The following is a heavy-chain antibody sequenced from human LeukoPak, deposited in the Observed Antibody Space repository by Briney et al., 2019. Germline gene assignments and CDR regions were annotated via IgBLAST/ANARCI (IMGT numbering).Heavy chain of an antibody. CDR1: GFPFITFW. J-gene: IGHJ4*02. V-gene: IGHV3-7*03. Sequence: GGPLNLPCPPSGFPFITFWRIWAGQAPGRGLEWVAKIKQDGSEEYYVDSVKGRFTISRDNAKNSLFLQMNSLRVEDTAIYYCARGGSYPGCWGQGTLVTVSS. D-gene: IGHD1-26*01. CDR3: ARGGSYPGC. CDR2: IKQDGSEE.